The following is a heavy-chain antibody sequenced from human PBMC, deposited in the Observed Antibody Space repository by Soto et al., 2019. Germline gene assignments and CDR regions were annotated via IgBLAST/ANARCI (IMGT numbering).Heavy chain of an antibody. Sequence: GASVKVSCKASGGTFSSYAISWVRQAPGQGLEWMGGIIPIFGTANYAQKFQGRVTITADESTSTAYMELSSLRSEDTAVYYCARVFGWGVAFDIWGQGTMVTVSS. D-gene: IGHD3-3*01. CDR2: IIPIFGTA. CDR1: GGTFSSYA. CDR3: ARVFGWGVAFDI. V-gene: IGHV1-69*13. J-gene: IGHJ3*02.